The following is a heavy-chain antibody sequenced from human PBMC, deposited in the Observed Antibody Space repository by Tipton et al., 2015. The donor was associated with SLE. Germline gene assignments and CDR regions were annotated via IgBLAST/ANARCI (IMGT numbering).Heavy chain of an antibody. J-gene: IGHJ6*02. D-gene: IGHD4-17*01. V-gene: IGHV3-64*02. CDR3: AKGDYTPNYYYYGMDV. CDR1: GFTFSSYP. Sequence: GSLRLSCAASGFTFSSYPMHWVRQAPGKGLEYVSAISSNGGSTYYADSVKGRFTISRDNAKNSLYLQMDSLRAEDTAAYYCAKGDYTPNYYYYGMDVWGQGTTVTV. CDR2: ISSNGGST.